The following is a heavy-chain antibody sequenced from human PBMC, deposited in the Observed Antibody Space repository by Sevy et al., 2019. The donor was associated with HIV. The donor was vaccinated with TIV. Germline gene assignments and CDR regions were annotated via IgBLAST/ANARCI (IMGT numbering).Heavy chain of an antibody. Sequence: GGSLRLSCAASGFTFSSYAMHWVRQAPGKGLEWVAFISYDGSNKYYADSVKGRFTISRDNSKVTLYLQMDGLRAEDTALYYCARDDDSDYYYFDMDFWGQGTTVTVSS. J-gene: IGHJ6*02. CDR1: GFTFSSYA. D-gene: IGHD3-22*01. V-gene: IGHV3-30-3*01. CDR3: ARDDDSDYYYFDMDF. CDR2: ISYDGSNK.